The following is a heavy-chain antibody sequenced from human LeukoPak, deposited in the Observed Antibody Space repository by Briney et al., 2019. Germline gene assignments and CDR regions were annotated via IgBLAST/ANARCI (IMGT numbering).Heavy chain of an antibody. D-gene: IGHD6-19*01. CDR3: ARPQWLVHGAFDI. CDR1: GYGFTSYW. CDR2: IYPGDSDT. J-gene: IGHJ3*02. V-gene: IGHV5-51*01. Sequence: GESLQISSQGSGYGFTSYWIGWVRPMPGKGLEWMGIIYPGDSDTRYSPSFEGQVTISADKSISTAYLQWGSLKASDTAMYYCARPQWLVHGAFDIWGQGTMVTVSS.